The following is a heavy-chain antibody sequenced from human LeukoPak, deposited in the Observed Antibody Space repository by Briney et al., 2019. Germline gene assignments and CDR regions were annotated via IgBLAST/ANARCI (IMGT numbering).Heavy chain of an antibody. CDR3: ARAGRSGGHGAFDI. V-gene: IGHV3-30*02. Sequence: GGSLRLSCAASGFTFSSYGMYWVRQAPGKGLEWVAFIRYDGSNKYYADSVKGRFTISRDNSKNTLYLQMNNLKAEDTAVYYCARAGRSGGHGAFDIWGQGTMVTVSS. CDR2: IRYDGSNK. J-gene: IGHJ3*02. D-gene: IGHD3-10*01. CDR1: GFTFSSYG.